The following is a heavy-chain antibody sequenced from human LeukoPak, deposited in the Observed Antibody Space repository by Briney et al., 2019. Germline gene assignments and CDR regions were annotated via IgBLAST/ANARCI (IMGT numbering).Heavy chain of an antibody. CDR2: IIGSGGTT. CDR1: GFSFGSFA. V-gene: IGHV3-23*01. Sequence: GGSLRLSCAASGFSFGSFAMSWVRQAPGKGLEWVSGIIGSGGTTFYADSVKGRFTISRDNSNNTVYLQMNSLRPDDTAMYYCARDTRRAPLTAGDYWGQGTLVTVSS. D-gene: IGHD1-20*01. CDR3: ARDTRRAPLTAGDY. J-gene: IGHJ4*02.